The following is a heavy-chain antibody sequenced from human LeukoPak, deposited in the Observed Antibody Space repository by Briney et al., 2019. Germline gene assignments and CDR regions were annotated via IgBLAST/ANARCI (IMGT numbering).Heavy chain of an antibody. D-gene: IGHD3-22*01. CDR2: ISYDGSNK. V-gene: IGHV3-30-3*01. CDR3: ASYYYDSSGYLDY. J-gene: IGHJ4*02. Sequence: GGSLRLSCAASGFTFSSYAMHWVRQAPGKGLEWVAVISYDGSNKYYADSVKGRFTISRDNSKNTQYLQMNSLRAEDTAVYYCASYYYDSSGYLDYWGQGTLVTVSS. CDR1: GFTFSSYA.